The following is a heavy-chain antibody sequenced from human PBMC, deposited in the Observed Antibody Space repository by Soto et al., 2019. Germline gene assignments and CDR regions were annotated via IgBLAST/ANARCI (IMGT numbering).Heavy chain of an antibody. CDR2: IKQDGSEK. V-gene: IGHV3-7*01. D-gene: IGHD3-22*01. J-gene: IGHJ4*02. CDR3: ARGGTSMIVVGAFDD. CDR1: GFAFSNYW. Sequence: VQLVESGGGLVQPGGSLRLSCAASGFAFSNYWMSWVRQAPGKGLEWVATIKQDGSEKYYVDSVKGRFTISRDKAKNSLYLQMNSLRAEDTAVYYCARGGTSMIVVGAFDDWGQGALVTVSS.